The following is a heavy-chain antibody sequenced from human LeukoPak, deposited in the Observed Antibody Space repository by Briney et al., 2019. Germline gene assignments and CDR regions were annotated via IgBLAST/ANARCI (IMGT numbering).Heavy chain of an antibody. Sequence: GSSVKVSCKASGGTFSSYAISWVRLAPGQGLEWMGGIIPIFGTANYAQKFQGRVTITADESTSTAYMELSSLRSEDTAVYYCASRACDSWSGYSAEYFQHWGQGTLVTVSS. CDR1: GGTFSSYA. V-gene: IGHV1-69*01. J-gene: IGHJ1*01. CDR3: ASRACDSWSGYSAEYFQH. CDR2: IIPIFGTA. D-gene: IGHD3-3*01.